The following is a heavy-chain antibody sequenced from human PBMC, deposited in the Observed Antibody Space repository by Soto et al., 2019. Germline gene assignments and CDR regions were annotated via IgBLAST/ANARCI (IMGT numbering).Heavy chain of an antibody. J-gene: IGHJ4*02. D-gene: IGHD5-18*01. Sequence: QMHLQESGPGLVKPSETLSLTCTVSGGSVTSDEDYWTWIRQSPGKGLEWIGYISNGGSTGYNPSLKTGLSRSVARSNNQFTLRLTSVSAAATAEYSSATESGSTYGYFDHWGQGTQVTVSS. CDR1: GGSVTSDEDY. CDR3: ATESGSTYGYFDH. V-gene: IGHV4-30-4*01. CDR2: ISNGGST.